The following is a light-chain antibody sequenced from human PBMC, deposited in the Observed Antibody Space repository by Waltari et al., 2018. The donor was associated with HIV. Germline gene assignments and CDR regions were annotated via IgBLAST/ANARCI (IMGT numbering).Light chain of an antibody. CDR2: GAY. J-gene: IGKJ5*01. Sequence: AIRMTQSPPSLCASTGDSVIISCRASDKIGARLAWYPRKPGKAPVLLTFGAYSLQRGVPSRFSGSASGTECALTISCLQAEDFGTFFCEQYNSFPFTFGQGTRLE. V-gene: IGKV1-8*01. CDR3: EQYNSFPFT. CDR1: DKIGAR.